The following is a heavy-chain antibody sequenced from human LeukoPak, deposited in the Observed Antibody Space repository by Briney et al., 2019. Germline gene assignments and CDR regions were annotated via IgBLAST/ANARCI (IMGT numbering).Heavy chain of an antibody. V-gene: IGHV3-30-3*01. CDR1: GFTFSSYA. D-gene: IGHD1-14*01. CDR3: ARVGKFNRPDAFDI. J-gene: IGHJ3*02. CDR2: ISYDGSNK. Sequence: GGSLRLSCAASGFTFSSYAMHWVRQAPGKGLEWVAVISYDGSNKYYADSVKGRFTISRDNAKNTLYLQMNSLRAEDTAVYYCARVGKFNRPDAFDIWGPGTMVTVSS.